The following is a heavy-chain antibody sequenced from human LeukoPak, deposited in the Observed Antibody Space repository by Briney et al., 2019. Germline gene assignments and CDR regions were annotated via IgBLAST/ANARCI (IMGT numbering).Heavy chain of an antibody. V-gene: IGHV3-66*01. CDR3: AREVDTAMGFDY. D-gene: IGHD5-18*01. Sequence: PGGPLRLSCAASGFTVSSNYMSWVRQAPGKGLEWVSVIYSGGTTYHADSVKGRFTISRDNSKNTLYLQMNNLRAEDTAVYYCAREVDTAMGFDYWGQGTLVTVSS. CDR1: GFTVSSNY. CDR2: IYSGGTT. J-gene: IGHJ4*02.